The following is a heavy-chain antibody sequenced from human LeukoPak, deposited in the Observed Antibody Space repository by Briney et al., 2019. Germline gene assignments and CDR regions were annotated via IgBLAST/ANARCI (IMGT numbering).Heavy chain of an antibody. J-gene: IGHJ6*03. Sequence: PGGSLRLSCAASGFTFSSYWMSWVRQAPGKGLEWVANIKQDGSEKYYVDSVKGRFTISRDNAKNSLYLQMNSLRAEDTAVYYCARDRLVGWEAHYYYMDVWGKGTTVTVSS. CDR1: GFTFSSYW. D-gene: IGHD6-19*01. CDR3: ARDRLVGWEAHYYYMDV. CDR2: IKQDGSEK. V-gene: IGHV3-7*01.